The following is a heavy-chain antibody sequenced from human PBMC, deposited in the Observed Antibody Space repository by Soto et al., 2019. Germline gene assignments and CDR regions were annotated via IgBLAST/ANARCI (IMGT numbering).Heavy chain of an antibody. Sequence: QEQLVESGGGVVQAGRSLRLSCAASGFTFNFFGMHWVRQAPGKGLEWVAVISYDGREKYYADSVKGRFTMSRDNSKKMVYLEMSSLRPEDTSVYYGAKERRYSFDAFDIWGHGTMVTVSS. V-gene: IGHV3-30*18. CDR1: GFTFNFFG. D-gene: IGHD5-12*01. CDR2: ISYDGREK. CDR3: AKERRYSFDAFDI. J-gene: IGHJ3*02.